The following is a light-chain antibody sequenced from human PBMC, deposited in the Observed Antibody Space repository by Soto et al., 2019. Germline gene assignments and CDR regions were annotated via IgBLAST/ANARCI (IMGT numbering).Light chain of an antibody. CDR1: SSNIGAGYD. CDR2: GNS. Sequence: QSVLTQPPSVSGAPGQRVTISCTGSSSNIGAGYDVHWYQQLPGTAPKLLIYGNSNRPSGVPDRFGGSKSGTSASLAITGLQAEDEDDYYCQSYDSSLSGSYVFGTGTKLTVL. V-gene: IGLV1-40*01. J-gene: IGLJ1*01. CDR3: QSYDSSLSGSYV.